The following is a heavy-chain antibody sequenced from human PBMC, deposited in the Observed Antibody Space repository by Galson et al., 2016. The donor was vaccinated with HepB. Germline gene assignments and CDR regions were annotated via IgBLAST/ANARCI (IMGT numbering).Heavy chain of an antibody. Sequence: SLRLSCAASGFILNSGWMNWVRQTPGKGLEWVANIRADGSVQYYVDSVRGRFTISRDSAKNSLYLQMSGLRVEETAVYYCARESTGSYFDWGQGTLVTVSS. J-gene: IGHJ4*02. CDR3: ARESTGSYFD. V-gene: IGHV3-7*01. D-gene: IGHD3-10*01. CDR2: IRADGSVQ. CDR1: GFILNSGW.